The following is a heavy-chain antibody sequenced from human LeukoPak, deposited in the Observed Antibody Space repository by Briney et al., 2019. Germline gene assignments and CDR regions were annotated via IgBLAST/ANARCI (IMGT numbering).Heavy chain of an antibody. J-gene: IGHJ4*02. Sequence: GGSLRLSCVASGITLSSYWLSWVRQAPGKGLEWVGRIKSKTDGGTTDYAAPVKGRFTISRDDSKNTLYLQMNSLKTEDTAVYYCTTASAGSVGYWGQGTLVTVSS. CDR3: TTASAGSVGY. CDR1: GITLSSYW. CDR2: IKSKTDGGTT. D-gene: IGHD2-15*01. V-gene: IGHV3-15*01.